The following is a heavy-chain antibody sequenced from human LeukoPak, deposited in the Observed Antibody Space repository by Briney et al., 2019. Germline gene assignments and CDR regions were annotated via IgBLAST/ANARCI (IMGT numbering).Heavy chain of an antibody. V-gene: IGHV1-2*02. CDR3: ARIEVAGSLTNDY. D-gene: IGHD6-19*01. J-gene: IGHJ4*02. CDR2: INPDSGGR. CDR1: GYIFKSYY. Sequence: ASVKVSCKASGYIFKSYYMHWVRQAPGQGLEWMGWINPDSGGRNYAQKFQGRVTMTRDTSISTAYMELSRLRSDDTAVYYCARIEVAGSLTNDYWGQGTLVTVSS.